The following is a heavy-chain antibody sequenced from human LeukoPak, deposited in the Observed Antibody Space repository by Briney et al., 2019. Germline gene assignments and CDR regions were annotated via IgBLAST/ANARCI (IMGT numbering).Heavy chain of an antibody. CDR1: GGSISSYY. Sequence: SETLSLTCTVSGGSISSYYWSWIRQPPGKGLEWIGYIYYSGSTNYNPSLKSRVTISVDTSKNQFSLKLSSVTAADTAVYYCARDPLKGSGWYGFDYWGQGTLVTVSS. CDR2: IYYSGST. J-gene: IGHJ4*02. V-gene: IGHV4-59*01. D-gene: IGHD6-19*01. CDR3: ARDPLKGSGWYGFDY.